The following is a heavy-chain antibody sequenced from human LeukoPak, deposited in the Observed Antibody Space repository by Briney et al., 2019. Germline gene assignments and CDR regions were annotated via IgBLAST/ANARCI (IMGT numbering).Heavy chain of an antibody. Sequence: GGSLRLSCAASGFIFNNYAMSWVRQAPGKGLEWVSAISASGASTYYADSVKGRFTISRDNSENTFYLQMNSLRVEDTAVYYCATHMTTVTTPFDYWGQGTLVTVSS. CDR3: ATHMTTVTTPFDY. D-gene: IGHD4-17*01. CDR1: GFIFNNYA. J-gene: IGHJ4*02. CDR2: ISASGAST. V-gene: IGHV3-23*01.